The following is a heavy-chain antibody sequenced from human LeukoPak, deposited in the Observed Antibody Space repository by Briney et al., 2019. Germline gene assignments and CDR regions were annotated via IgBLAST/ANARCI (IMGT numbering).Heavy chain of an antibody. CDR2: ISSSGSTI. Sequence: GGSLRLSCAASGFSFSSYSMKWVRQAPGKGLEWVSSISSSGSTIYYADSVKGRFTISRDNAKNSLYLQMNSLRPEDTAVYYCARTSFSGWYYFDYWGQGALVTVSS. CDR1: GFSFSSYS. CDR3: ARTSFSGWYYFDY. V-gene: IGHV3-48*04. J-gene: IGHJ4*02. D-gene: IGHD6-19*01.